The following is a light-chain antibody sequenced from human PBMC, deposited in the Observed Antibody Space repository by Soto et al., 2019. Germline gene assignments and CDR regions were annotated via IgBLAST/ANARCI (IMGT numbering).Light chain of an antibody. CDR3: QQYGGFT. J-gene: IGKJ3*01. Sequence: DIQMTQSPSTLSASVGARVTITCRASQSISSWLAWYQQKPGKAPKLLIYDASSLESGVPSRFSGSGSGTEFTLTISSLQPDDFATYYCQQYGGFTFRPGTKVDIK. CDR2: DAS. CDR1: QSISSW. V-gene: IGKV1-5*01.